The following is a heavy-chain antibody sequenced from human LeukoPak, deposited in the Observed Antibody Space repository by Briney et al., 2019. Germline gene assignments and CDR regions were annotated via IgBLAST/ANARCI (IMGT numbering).Heavy chain of an antibody. CDR1: GYTFTSYG. CDR3: ARDRQCGY. V-gene: IGHV1-18*01. CDR2: ISPYNSNT. Sequence: GASVNVSCKASGYTFTSYGISWVRQAPGQGLEWMGWISPYNSNTNYAPKLQGRVTMTTDTATSTAYMELTSLTSDDTAVYYCARDRQCGYWGQGTLVTVSS. J-gene: IGHJ4*02. D-gene: IGHD2-21*01.